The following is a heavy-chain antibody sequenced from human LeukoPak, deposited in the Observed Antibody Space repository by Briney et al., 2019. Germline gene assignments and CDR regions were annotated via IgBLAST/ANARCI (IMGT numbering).Heavy chain of an antibody. V-gene: IGHV4-38-2*01. Sequence: PSETLSLTCAVSGYSISSGYYWGWIRQPPGKGLEWIGSIYHSGSTYYNPPLKSRVTISVDTSKNQFSLKLSSVTAADTAVYYCASSDCSGGSCYFDYWGQGTLVTVSS. CDR1: GYSISSGYY. J-gene: IGHJ4*02. D-gene: IGHD2-15*01. CDR2: IYHSGST. CDR3: ASSDCSGGSCYFDY.